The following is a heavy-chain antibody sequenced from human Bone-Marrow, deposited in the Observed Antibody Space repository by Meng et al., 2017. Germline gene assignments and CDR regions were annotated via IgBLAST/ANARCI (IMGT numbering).Heavy chain of an antibody. V-gene: IGHV3-21*01. CDR3: AKDTTSGWNMGN. J-gene: IGHJ4*02. CDR1: GFTFSSYA. D-gene: IGHD6-19*01. Sequence: GESLKISCAASGFTFSSYAMHWVRQAPGKGLEWISSISTRSSYIYYADSVKGRFTISRDNAKKSLYLQMNSLRAEDTAVYYCAKDTTSGWNMGNWGQGTLVTVSS. CDR2: ISTRSSYI.